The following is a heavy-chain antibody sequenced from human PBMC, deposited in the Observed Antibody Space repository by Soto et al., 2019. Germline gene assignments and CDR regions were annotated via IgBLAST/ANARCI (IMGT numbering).Heavy chain of an antibody. V-gene: IGHV4-30-2*01. J-gene: IGHJ6*02. CDR3: ARGDSGGYYYYGMDV. D-gene: IGHD3-22*01. Sequence: QLQLQESGSGLVKPSQTLSLTCAVSGGSISSGGYSWSWIRQPPGKGLEWIGYIYHSGSTYYNPSLKSRVTISVDRSKNQFSLKLSSVTAADTAVYYCARGDSGGYYYYGMDVWGQGTTVTVSS. CDR2: IYHSGST. CDR1: GGSISSGGYS.